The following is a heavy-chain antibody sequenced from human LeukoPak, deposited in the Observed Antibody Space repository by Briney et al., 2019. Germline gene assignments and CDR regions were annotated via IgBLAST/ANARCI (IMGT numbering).Heavy chain of an antibody. Sequence: PGGSLRLSCAASEFTFSSYWMSWVRQAPGKGLEWVANIKQDGSEKYYVDSVKGRFTISRDNAKSSLYLQMNSLRAEDTAVYYCARERGCSGGSCCSYYFDYWGQGTLVTVSS. V-gene: IGHV3-7*03. J-gene: IGHJ4*02. CDR1: EFTFSSYW. D-gene: IGHD2-15*01. CDR2: IKQDGSEK. CDR3: ARERGCSGGSCCSYYFDY.